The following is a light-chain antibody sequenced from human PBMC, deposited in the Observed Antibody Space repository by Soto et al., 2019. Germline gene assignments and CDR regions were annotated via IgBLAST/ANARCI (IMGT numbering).Light chain of an antibody. V-gene: IGLV2-14*01. Sequence: QSALTQPASVSGSPGQSITISCTGSSSDVGAYNYVSWYQQHPGKAPKLMIYLVSNRPSGVSNRFSASKSGNTASLTISGVQAEDEADYYCSSYTSIVTVFGGGTKVTVL. CDR2: LVS. J-gene: IGLJ3*02. CDR3: SSYTSIVTV. CDR1: SSDVGAYNY.